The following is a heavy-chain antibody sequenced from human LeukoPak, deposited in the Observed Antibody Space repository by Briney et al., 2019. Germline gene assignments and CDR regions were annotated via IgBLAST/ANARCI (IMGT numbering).Heavy chain of an antibody. V-gene: IGHV4-61*02. J-gene: IGHJ6*03. CDR3: AREARSSWPYYYYMDV. CDR2: ISRSGST. D-gene: IGHD6-13*01. Sequence: SETLSLTCTVSGDSISSGDYYWSWSRQPAGKGLGWIGRISRSGSTNYNPSLKSRVTISVDTSKNQFSLKLSSVTAADPAVYYCAREARSSWPYYYYMDVWGKGTTVTVSS. CDR1: GDSISSGDYY.